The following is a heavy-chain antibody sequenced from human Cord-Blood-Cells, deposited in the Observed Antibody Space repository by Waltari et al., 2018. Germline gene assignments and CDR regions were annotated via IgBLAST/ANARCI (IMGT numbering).Heavy chain of an antibody. CDR2: IYYSGST. CDR1: GGSISSYY. J-gene: IGHJ6*02. D-gene: IGHD3-10*01. V-gene: IGHV4-59*01. CDR3: ARDAFNYYGSGYYGMDV. Sequence: QVQLQESGPGLVKPSETLSLTCTDSGGSISSYYCSWIRQPPGKGLEWIGYIYYSGSTTYNPSLKSRVTISVYTSKNQFSLKLSSVTAADTAVYYCARDAFNYYGSGYYGMDVWGQGTTVTVSS.